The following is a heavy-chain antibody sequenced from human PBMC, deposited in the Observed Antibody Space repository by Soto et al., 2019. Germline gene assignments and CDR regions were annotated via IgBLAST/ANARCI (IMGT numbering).Heavy chain of an antibody. CDR2: LSGSGGRT. CDR1: GFTFSSYA. J-gene: IGHJ3*02. D-gene: IGHD1-1*01. CDR3: AKESCWNARGCFDM. Sequence: EVQLLESGGGLVQPGGSQRLSCAASGFTFSSYAMSWVRQAPGKGLEWVSALSGSGGRTYYADSVKGRFATSRDNAKNTLYLQVNSLTRVYTAVYDCAKESCWNARGCFDMWGQGTRVTVSS. V-gene: IGHV3-23*01.